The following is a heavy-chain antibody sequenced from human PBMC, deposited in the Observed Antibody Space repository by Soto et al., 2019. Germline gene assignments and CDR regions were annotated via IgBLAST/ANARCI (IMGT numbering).Heavy chain of an antibody. CDR2: IYYSGST. CDR1: GGSISSVDYY. J-gene: IGHJ5*02. CDR3: ARYYSSSSKWFDP. V-gene: IGHV4-30-4*01. Sequence: PSETLSLTCTVSGGSISSVDYYWSWIRQPPGKGLERIGYIYYSGSTYYSPSLKSRVTISVDTSKNQFSLKLSSVTAADTAVYYCARYYSSSSKWFDPWGQGTLVTVSS. D-gene: IGHD6-6*01.